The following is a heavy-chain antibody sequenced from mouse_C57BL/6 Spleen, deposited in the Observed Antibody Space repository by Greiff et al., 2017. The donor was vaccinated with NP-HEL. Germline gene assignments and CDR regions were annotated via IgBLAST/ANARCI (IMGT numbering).Heavy chain of an antibody. CDR1: GYTFTSYW. CDR2: IDPSDSYT. CDR3: ARSGGSQTLFAY. J-gene: IGHJ3*01. V-gene: IGHV1-50*01. Sequence: QVQLQQPGAELVKPGASVKLSCKASGYTFTSYWMQWVKQRPGQGLEWIGEIDPSDSYTNYNQKFKGKATLTVDTSSSTAYMQLSSLTSEDSAVYYCARSGGSQTLFAYWGQGTLVTVSA. D-gene: IGHD3-1*01.